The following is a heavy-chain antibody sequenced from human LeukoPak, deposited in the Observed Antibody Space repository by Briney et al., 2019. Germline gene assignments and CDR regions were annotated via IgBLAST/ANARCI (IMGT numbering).Heavy chain of an antibody. Sequence: ASVKVSCKASGYTFTSYAMNWVRQAPGQGLEWMGWINTNTGNPTYAQGFTGRFVFSLDTSVSTAYLQISSLKAEDTAVYYCARGWIQLWLLEYYFDYWGQGTLVTVSS. V-gene: IGHV7-4-1*02. CDR3: ARGWIQLWLLEYYFDY. J-gene: IGHJ4*02. CDR2: INTNTGNP. CDR1: GYTFTSYA. D-gene: IGHD5-18*01.